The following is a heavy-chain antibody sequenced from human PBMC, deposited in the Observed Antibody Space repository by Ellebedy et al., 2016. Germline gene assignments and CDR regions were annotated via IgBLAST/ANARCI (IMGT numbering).Heavy chain of an antibody. Sequence: SETLSLXXTVSGGSISSSNYYWGWIRQPPGKGLEWIGSIYYSGSTYYNPSLKNRVTISVDTSKSQFSLKLNSVTAADTAVYYCARGARSGVRAKNYWGQGTLVTVSS. J-gene: IGHJ4*02. D-gene: IGHD3-10*01. CDR3: ARGARSGVRAKNY. CDR2: IYYSGST. V-gene: IGHV4-39*07. CDR1: GGSISSSNYY.